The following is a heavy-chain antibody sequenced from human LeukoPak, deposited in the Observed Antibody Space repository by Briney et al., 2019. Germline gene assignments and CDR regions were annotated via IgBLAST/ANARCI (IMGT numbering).Heavy chain of an antibody. D-gene: IGHD3-9*01. CDR3: ARTQTYYDILTGYHGSYYFDY. Sequence: PSETLSLTCTVSGGSISSYYWSWIRQPAGKGLEWIGRIYTSGSTNYNPSLKSRVTMSVDTSKNQLSLKLSSVTAADTAVYYCARTQTYYDILTGYHGSYYFDYWGQGTLVTVSS. V-gene: IGHV4-4*07. CDR2: IYTSGST. J-gene: IGHJ4*02. CDR1: GGSISSYY.